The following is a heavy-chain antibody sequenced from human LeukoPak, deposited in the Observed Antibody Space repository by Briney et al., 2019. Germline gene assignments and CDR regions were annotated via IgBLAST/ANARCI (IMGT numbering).Heavy chain of an antibody. J-gene: IGHJ6*02. CDR2: ISSSSSYI. CDR3: ARXNGTGTLLYYYYYYGMDV. D-gene: IGHD1-7*01. V-gene: IGHV3-21*01. Sequence: GGSLRLSCAASGFTFSSYSMNWVRQAPGKGLEWVSSISSSSSYIYYADSVKGRFTISRDNAKNSLYLQMNSLRAEDTAVYYCARXNGTGTLLYYYYYYGMDVWGQGTTVTVSS. CDR1: GFTFSSYS.